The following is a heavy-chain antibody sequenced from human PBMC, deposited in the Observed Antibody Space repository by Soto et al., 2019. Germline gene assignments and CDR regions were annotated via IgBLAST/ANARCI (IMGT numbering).Heavy chain of an antibody. J-gene: IGHJ4*02. Sequence: PSETLSLTCTVSGDSISTDYWSWIRQSPGKGLEWIGFIYYGGSTNYNPSLKSRVTISVDTPKNQFSLKLSSVTAADTAVYYCARARGARYFDYWGQGTLVTVSS. V-gene: IGHV4-59*08. CDR1: GDSISTDY. CDR2: IYYGGST. CDR3: ARARGARYFDY. D-gene: IGHD2-15*01.